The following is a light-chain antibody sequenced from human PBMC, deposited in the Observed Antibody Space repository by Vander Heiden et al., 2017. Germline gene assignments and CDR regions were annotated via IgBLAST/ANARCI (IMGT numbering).Light chain of an antibody. CDR2: EVS. CDR3: SSYTSSSTPLYV. CDR1: SSDVGGYNY. J-gene: IGLJ1*01. V-gene: IGLV2-14*01. Sequence: QSALTPPVSVSGSPGQSITISCTGTSSDVGGYNYVSWYQQHPGKAPKLMIYEVSNRPSGVSNRFSGSKSGNTASLTISGLQAEDEADYYCSSYTSSSTPLYVFGTGTKVTVL.